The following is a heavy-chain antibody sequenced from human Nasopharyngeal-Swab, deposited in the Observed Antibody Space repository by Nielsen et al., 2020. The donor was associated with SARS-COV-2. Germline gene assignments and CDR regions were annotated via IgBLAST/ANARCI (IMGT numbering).Heavy chain of an antibody. CDR2: IKQDGREK. CDR1: GFTFSSYW. J-gene: IGHJ6*02. V-gene: IGHV3-7*01. Sequence: GESLMISCAASGFTFSSYWMSLVRQAPGKGLEWVANIKQDGREKYYVDSVKRRFTISRDNAKNSLYLQMNSLRAEDTAVYYCARNLHCSGGSCYSYGMDVWGQGTTVTVSS. D-gene: IGHD2-15*01. CDR3: ARNLHCSGGSCYSYGMDV.